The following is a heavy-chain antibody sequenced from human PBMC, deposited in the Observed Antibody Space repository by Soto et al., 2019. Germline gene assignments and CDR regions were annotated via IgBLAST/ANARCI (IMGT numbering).Heavy chain of an antibody. D-gene: IGHD5-12*01. Sequence: EVQLLESGGGLVQPGGSLRLSCAASGFPLSTYGMTWVHQAPGKGLVWVSAITGTGGNTYYVDSVKGRFTSSRDNSKNMLYLQMNSLRVEDTAVYYCARIRGYRYGLDVWGQGTTVTVSS. CDR1: GFPLSTYG. J-gene: IGHJ6*02. CDR2: ITGTGGNT. CDR3: ARIRGYRYGLDV. V-gene: IGHV3-23*01.